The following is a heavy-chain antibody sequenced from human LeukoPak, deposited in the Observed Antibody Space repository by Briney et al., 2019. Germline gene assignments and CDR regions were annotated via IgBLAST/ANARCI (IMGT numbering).Heavy chain of an antibody. CDR2: ISSNNGNT. V-gene: IGHV1-18*01. CDR1: GYTFTSHG. CDR3: ARDEGGPVNY. Sequence: ASVKVSCKASGYTFTSHGISWVRQAPGQGLEWMGWISSNNGNTKYAQKFQGRVTMTTETSMSTAYMELRSLRSDDTAVYYCARDEGGPVNYWGQGTLVTVSS. J-gene: IGHJ4*02. D-gene: IGHD3-16*01.